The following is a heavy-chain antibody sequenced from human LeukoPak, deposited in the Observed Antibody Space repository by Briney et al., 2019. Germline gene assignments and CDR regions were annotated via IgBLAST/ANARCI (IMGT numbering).Heavy chain of an antibody. CDR1: GFTFSSYSMN. CDR2: IYYSGST. CDR3: ASPRYSSSWYEGDY. D-gene: IGHD6-13*01. J-gene: IGHJ4*02. Sequence: GSLRLSCAGSGFTFSSYSMNWVRQAPGKGLEWIGSIYYSGSTYYNPSLKSRVTISVDTSKNQFSLKLSSVTAADTAVYYCASPRYSSSWYEGDYWGQGTLVTVSS. V-gene: IGHV4-59*05.